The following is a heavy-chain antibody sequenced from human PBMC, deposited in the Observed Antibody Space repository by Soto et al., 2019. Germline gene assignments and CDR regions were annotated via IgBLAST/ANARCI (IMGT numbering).Heavy chain of an antibody. CDR2: IYYSGST. CDR1: GGSISSGGYY. J-gene: IGHJ4*02. D-gene: IGHD6-19*01. V-gene: IGHV4-31*03. Sequence: QVQLQESGPGLVKPSQTLSLTCTVSGGSISSGGYYWSWIRQHPGKGLEWIGYIYYSGSTYYNPSLKSRVPTSADTXKNQFSLKLSSVTAADTAVYYCARGRVAGTRYFDYWGQGTLVTVSS. CDR3: ARGRVAGTRYFDY.